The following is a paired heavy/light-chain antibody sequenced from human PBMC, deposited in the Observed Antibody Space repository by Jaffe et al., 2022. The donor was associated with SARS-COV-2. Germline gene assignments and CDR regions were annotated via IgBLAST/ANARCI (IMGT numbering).Light chain of an antibody. CDR2: LDSDGSH. CDR3: QTWGTGIRV. J-gene: IGLJ3*02. V-gene: IGLV4-69*01. CDR1: SGHSNYA. Sequence: QVVLTQSPSASASLGASVKLTCTLSSGHSNYAIAWHQQQPEKGPRYLMRLDSDGSHSKGDGIPDRFSGSSSGAERYLTISSLQSEDEADYYCQTWGTGIRVFGGGTKLTVL.
Heavy chain of an antibody. D-gene: IGHD3-22*01. CDR3: ARDGKDNNGYLDAFDS. J-gene: IGHJ3*02. CDR2: ISGSSSHI. V-gene: IGHV3-21*01. CDR1: GFTFNSYS. Sequence: EVQVVESGGGLVKPGGSLRLSCAASGFTFNSYSMNWVRQAPGRGLEWVSSISGSSSHIYYADSVKGRFTISRDNAKNSLYLQMNSLRAEDTAVYYCARDGKDNNGYLDAFDSWGQGTMVTVSS.